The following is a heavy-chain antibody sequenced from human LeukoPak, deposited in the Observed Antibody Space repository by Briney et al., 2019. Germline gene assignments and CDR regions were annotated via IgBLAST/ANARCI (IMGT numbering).Heavy chain of an antibody. CDR3: ARDVLLWFGETPYYMDV. D-gene: IGHD3-10*01. Sequence: ASVKVSCKASGYSFTGYYMHWVRQAPGQGLEWMGWINPNSGGTNYAQKFQGRVTMTRDTSISTAYMELSRLRSDDTAVYYCARDVLLWFGETPYYMDVWGKGTTVTISS. J-gene: IGHJ6*03. CDR1: GYSFTGYY. CDR2: INPNSGGT. V-gene: IGHV1-2*02.